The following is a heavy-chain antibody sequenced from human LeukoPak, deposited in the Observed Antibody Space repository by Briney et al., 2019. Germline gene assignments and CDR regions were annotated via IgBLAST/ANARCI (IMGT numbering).Heavy chain of an antibody. CDR3: ARSGATHPADY. Sequence: ASVKVSCKASGGTFSSYAISWVRQAPGQGLEWMGRIIPILGIANYAQKFQGRVTITADKSTSTAYTELSSLRSEDTAVYYCARSGATHPADYWGQGTLVTVSS. J-gene: IGHJ4*02. D-gene: IGHD1-26*01. CDR1: GGTFSSYA. CDR2: IIPILGIA. V-gene: IGHV1-69*04.